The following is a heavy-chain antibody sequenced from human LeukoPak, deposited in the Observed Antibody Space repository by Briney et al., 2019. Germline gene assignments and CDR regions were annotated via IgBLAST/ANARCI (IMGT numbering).Heavy chain of an antibody. Sequence: SETLSLTCTVSGGSISSSSSYWGWIRQPPGKGLEWIGNIYYSGSTYYNPSLKSRVSISVDPSKNQFSLKLSSVTAADTAVYYCARQFRGPMDSSGYYYEPQYFDYWGQGTLVTVSS. D-gene: IGHD3-22*01. J-gene: IGHJ4*02. CDR2: IYYSGST. CDR1: GGSISSSSSY. CDR3: ARQFRGPMDSSGYYYEPQYFDY. V-gene: IGHV4-39*01.